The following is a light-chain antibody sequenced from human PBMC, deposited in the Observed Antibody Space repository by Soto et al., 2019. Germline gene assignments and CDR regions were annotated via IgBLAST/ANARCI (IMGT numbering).Light chain of an antibody. V-gene: IGKV3-20*01. Sequence: EILLTQSPGTLSLSPGERATLSCRSIQSVSSSYLAWYQQKPGQAPRLLIYGAYSRATGITDRFSGSGSGTDFTLTISRLEPEDFAVYYCQPYGSSPRTFGPGTQVDIK. J-gene: IGKJ1*01. CDR2: GAY. CDR3: QPYGSSPRT. CDR1: QSVSSSY.